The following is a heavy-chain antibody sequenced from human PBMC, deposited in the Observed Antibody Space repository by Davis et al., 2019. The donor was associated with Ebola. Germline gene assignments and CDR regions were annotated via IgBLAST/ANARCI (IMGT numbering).Heavy chain of an antibody. CDR2: RIPIFGTA. V-gene: IGHV1-69*05. CDR3: AATSIAARRGGY. Sequence: SSVNVSCMASLGTFSSYAISWVRQAPGQGLEWLGGRIPIFGTANYAQKFQERVTITRDMSTSTAYMELSSLRSEDTAVYYCAATSIAARRGGYWGQGTLVTVSS. J-gene: IGHJ4*02. CDR1: LGTFSSYA. D-gene: IGHD6-6*01.